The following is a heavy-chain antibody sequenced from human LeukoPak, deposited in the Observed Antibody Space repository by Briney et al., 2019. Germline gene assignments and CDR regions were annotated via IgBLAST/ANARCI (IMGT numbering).Heavy chain of an antibody. V-gene: IGHV3-21*01. Sequence: GGSLRLSCAASGFTFSSYTMNWVRQAPGKGLEWVSSITDSSSSRYYADSVKGRFTISRDNAKNSLYLQMNSLRAEDTAVYYCARDFKGQNHDSSVDLGYWGQGTLVTVSS. CDR2: ITDSSSSR. J-gene: IGHJ4*02. CDR3: ARDFKGQNHDSSVDLGY. D-gene: IGHD3-22*01. CDR1: GFTFSSYT.